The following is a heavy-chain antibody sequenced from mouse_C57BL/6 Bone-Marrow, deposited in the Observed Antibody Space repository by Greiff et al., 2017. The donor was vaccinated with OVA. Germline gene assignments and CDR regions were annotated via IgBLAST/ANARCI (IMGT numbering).Heavy chain of an antibody. CDR2: IDPSDSYT. D-gene: IGHD1-1*01. CDR3: ARGYYGSSYWYFDV. V-gene: IGHV1-59*01. Sequence: QVQLKQPGAELVRPGTSVKLSCKASGYTFTSYWMHWVKQRPGQGLEWIGVIDPSDSYTNYNQKFKGKATLTVDTSSSTAYMQLSSLTSEDSAVYYCARGYYGSSYWYFDVWGTGTTVTVSS. CDR1: GYTFTSYW. J-gene: IGHJ1*03.